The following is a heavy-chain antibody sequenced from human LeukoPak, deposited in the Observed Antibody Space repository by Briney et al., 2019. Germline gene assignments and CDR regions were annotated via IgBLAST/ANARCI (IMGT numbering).Heavy chain of an antibody. J-gene: IGHJ4*02. CDR1: GYTFTGYY. CDR2: INPNSGDT. CDR3: AIQGGYSYGSRPRELHYYFDY. D-gene: IGHD5-18*01. Sequence: ASVKVSCKASGYTFTGYYLRWVRQAPGQGPEWMGWINPNSGDTNYAQKSQGRVTITRDTSIRTAYMELSRLRSDDTAVYYCAIQGGYSYGSRPRELHYYFDYWGRGTLVTVSS. V-gene: IGHV1-2*02.